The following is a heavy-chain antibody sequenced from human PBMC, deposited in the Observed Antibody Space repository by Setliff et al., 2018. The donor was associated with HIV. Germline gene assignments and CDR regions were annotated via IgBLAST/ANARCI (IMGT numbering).Heavy chain of an antibody. CDR3: TRGMRPMVKRVPFDY. V-gene: IGHV3-49*03. Sequence: GGSLRLSCLGSGFTFGEYGMSWFRQAPGKGLEWVGFIRSRPFGGTTEYAASVKGRSTISRDDSKSIAYLQKNSLKSADAAVYYCTRGMRPMVKRVPFDYWGQGTLVTVSS. CDR2: IRSRPFGGTT. D-gene: IGHD2-15*01. CDR1: GFTFGEYG. J-gene: IGHJ4*02.